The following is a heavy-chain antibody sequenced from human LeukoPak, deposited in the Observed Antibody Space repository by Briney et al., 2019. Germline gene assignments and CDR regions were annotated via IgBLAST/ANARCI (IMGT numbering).Heavy chain of an antibody. V-gene: IGHV1-18*01. CDR3: ASGGDSSSWYPLPLDY. CDR2: ISAYNGNT. CDR1: GYTFTSYG. J-gene: IGHJ4*02. D-gene: IGHD6-13*01. Sequence: GASVKVSCKASGYTFTSYGISWVRQAPGQGLEWMGWISAYNGNTNYAQKLQGRVTTTTDTSTSTAYMELRSLRSDDTAVYYCASGGDSSSWYPLPLDYWGQGTLVTVSS.